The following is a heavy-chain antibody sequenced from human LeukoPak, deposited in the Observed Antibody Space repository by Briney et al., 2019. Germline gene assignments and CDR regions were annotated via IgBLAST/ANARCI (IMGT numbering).Heavy chain of an antibody. CDR3: ARGAPGSYCSGGSCPYFDY. CDR2: VNPNSGHT. Sequence: ASVKVSCKASGYTFTSYDINWVRQPTGQGLEWMGWVNPNSGHTGYAQKFQGRVTMTRNTSITTAYMELSSLTSEDTAVYYCARGAPGSYCSGGSCPYFDYWGQGTLVSVSS. D-gene: IGHD2-15*01. J-gene: IGHJ4*02. CDR1: GYTFTSYD. V-gene: IGHV1-8*01.